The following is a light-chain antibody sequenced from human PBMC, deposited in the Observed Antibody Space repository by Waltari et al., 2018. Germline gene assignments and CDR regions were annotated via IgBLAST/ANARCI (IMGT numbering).Light chain of an antibody. J-gene: IGLJ2*01. Sequence: QSALTQPASVSGSPGQSITISCTGTTRDVGRYNYVSWYQCHPGKAPELIIYEVTNRPSGVSERVSGSKSGNTASLSISGLQPEDEADYYCSSYTSIKTPYVVFGGGTKVTVL. CDR3: SSYTSIKTPYVV. CDR1: TRDVGRYNY. V-gene: IGLV2-14*01. CDR2: EVT.